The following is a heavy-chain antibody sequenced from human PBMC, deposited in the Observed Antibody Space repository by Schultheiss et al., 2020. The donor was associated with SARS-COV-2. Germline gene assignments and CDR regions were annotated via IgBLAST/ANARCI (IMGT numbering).Heavy chain of an antibody. D-gene: IGHD3-3*01. CDR1: GGSFSGYY. CDR2: IYTSGST. J-gene: IGHJ6*02. Sequence: SETLSLTCAVYGGSFSGYYWSWIRQPAGKGLEWIGRIYTSGSTYYNPSLKSRVTISVDTSKNQFSLKLSSVTAADTAVYYCARTYYDFWSGYYIPSGMDVWGQGTTVTVSS. CDR3: ARTYYDFWSGYYIPSGMDV. V-gene: IGHV4-59*10.